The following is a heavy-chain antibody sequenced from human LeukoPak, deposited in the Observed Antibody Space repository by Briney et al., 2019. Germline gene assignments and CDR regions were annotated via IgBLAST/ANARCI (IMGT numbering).Heavy chain of an antibody. CDR2: ISSSGCTI. V-gene: IGHV3-48*03. Sequence: GGSLRLSCAASGFTFSSYEMNWVRQAPGKGLEWVSYISSSGCTIYYADSVKGRFTISRDNAKNSLYLQMNSLRAEDTAVYYCAELGITMIGGVWGKGTTVTISS. D-gene: IGHD3-10*02. CDR1: GFTFSSYE. CDR3: AELGITMIGGV. J-gene: IGHJ6*04.